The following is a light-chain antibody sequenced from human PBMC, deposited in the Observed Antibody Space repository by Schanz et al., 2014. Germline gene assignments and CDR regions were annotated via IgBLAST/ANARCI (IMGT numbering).Light chain of an antibody. CDR2: GAS. V-gene: IGKV3-20*01. CDR1: ESISSSY. Sequence: ETVLTQSPGSLSFSPGERATLSCRASESISSSYLAWYQQKPGQSPRLLIHGASTRATGIPARFSGSGSGTDFTLTISSLQPEDFATYYCQQSYSTLLTFGGGTKVEIK. J-gene: IGKJ4*01. CDR3: QQSYSTLLT.